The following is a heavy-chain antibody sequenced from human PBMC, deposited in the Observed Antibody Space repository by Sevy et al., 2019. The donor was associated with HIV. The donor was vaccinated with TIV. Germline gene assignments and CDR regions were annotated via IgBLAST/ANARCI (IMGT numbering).Heavy chain of an antibody. V-gene: IGHV4-59*02. Sequence: SETLSLTCTVSGVSVSPYYWAWIRQPPGKGLECVAFSGSTNYNPSLKSRATTSVDTSKNQFSLKLSSVTAADTAIYHCARGGPNQQQLDYFDHWGQGTLVTVSS. J-gene: IGHJ4*02. CDR3: ARGGPNQQQLDYFDH. CDR2: SGST. D-gene: IGHD1-1*01. CDR1: GVSVSPYY.